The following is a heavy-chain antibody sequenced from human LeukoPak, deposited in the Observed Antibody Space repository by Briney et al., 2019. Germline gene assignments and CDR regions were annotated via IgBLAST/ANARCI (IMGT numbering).Heavy chain of an antibody. CDR2: IYYSGST. CDR1: GGSISSYY. V-gene: IGHV4-59*01. D-gene: IGHD3-22*01. J-gene: IGHJ4*02. Sequence: PSETLSLTCTVSGGSISSYYWSWIRQPPGKGLEWIGYIYYSGSTNYNPSLKSRVTISVDTSKNQFSLKLSSVTAADTAVYYCARGYDSSGYYSNFDYWGQGTLVTVSS. CDR3: ARGYDSSGYYSNFDY.